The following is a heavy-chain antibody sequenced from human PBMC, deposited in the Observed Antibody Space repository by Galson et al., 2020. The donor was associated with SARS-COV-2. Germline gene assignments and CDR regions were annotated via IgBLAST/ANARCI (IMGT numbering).Heavy chain of an antibody. J-gene: IGHJ6*02. CDR1: GFTFSSYG. D-gene: IGHD1-26*01. V-gene: IGHV3-30*02. CDR2: IQYDSTKK. Sequence: GESLKISCAASGFTFSSYGIHWVRQAPGKGLEWLTFIQYDSTKKYYADSAKGRFSISRDNSENTLHLQMNSLRAEDTGVYYCAKETARGGSYYGLDVWGQGTTVIVSS. CDR3: AKETARGGSYYGLDV.